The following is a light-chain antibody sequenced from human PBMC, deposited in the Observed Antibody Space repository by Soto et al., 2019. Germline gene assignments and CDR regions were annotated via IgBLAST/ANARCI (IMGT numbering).Light chain of an antibody. V-gene: IGLV2-14*03. J-gene: IGLJ3*02. Sequence: HSALAQPASVSGSPGQSITISCTGTDSDIGSYNYVSWYQQPPGKAPKLIIYEVTNRPSGVSDRFSGSKSANTASLTISGLQADDEADYYCSSYTSGSMLFGGGTKLTVL. CDR2: EVT. CDR1: DSDIGSYNY. CDR3: SSYTSGSML.